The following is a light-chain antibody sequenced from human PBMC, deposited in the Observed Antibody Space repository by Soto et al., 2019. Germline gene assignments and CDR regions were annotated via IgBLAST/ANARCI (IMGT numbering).Light chain of an antibody. CDR3: QQYSKWPLT. CDR2: GAS. J-gene: IGKJ4*01. V-gene: IGKV3-15*01. Sequence: AQSPYTVSDCIREKEAITFRASQGVRSDLAWYQQKAGQSPRLLIYGASTRAAETPARFSGSGSETEFTLTISSLQSEDFAVYYCQQYSKWPLTLGGGTKVDIK. CDR1: QGVRSD.